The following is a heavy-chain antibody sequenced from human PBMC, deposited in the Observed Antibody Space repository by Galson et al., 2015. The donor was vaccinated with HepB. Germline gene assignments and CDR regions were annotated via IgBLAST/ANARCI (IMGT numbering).Heavy chain of an antibody. CDR1: GFTFNSYA. CDR3: AKLSVYYGSESHFDY. J-gene: IGHJ4*02. D-gene: IGHD3-10*01. V-gene: IGHV3-23*01. Sequence: SLRLSCAASGFTFNSYAMSWVRQAPGKGLEWVSVISGSAGTTYYADSVKGRFTISRDNSKNTLYLQMNSLRAEDTAVYYCAKLSVYYGSESHFDYWGQGTLVTVSS. CDR2: ISGSAGTT.